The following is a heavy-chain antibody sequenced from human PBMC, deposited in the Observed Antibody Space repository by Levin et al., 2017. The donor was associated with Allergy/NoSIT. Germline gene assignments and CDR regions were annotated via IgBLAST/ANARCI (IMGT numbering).Heavy chain of an antibody. CDR3: ASGVLPHPGGRSDAFYI. CDR1: GFTFSSYE. J-gene: IGHJ3*02. Sequence: LPGGSLRLSCAASGFTFSSYEMNWVRQAPGKGLEWVSYISSSGTTLYYADSVKGRFTISRDNARNSLYLQMNTLRAEDTAVYYCASGVLPHPGGRSDAFYIWGQGTMVTVSS. D-gene: IGHD3-10*01. V-gene: IGHV3-48*03. CDR2: ISSSGTTL.